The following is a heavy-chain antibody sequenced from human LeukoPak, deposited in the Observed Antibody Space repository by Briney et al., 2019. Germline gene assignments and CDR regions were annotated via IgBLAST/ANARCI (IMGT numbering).Heavy chain of an antibody. V-gene: IGHV3-21*01. D-gene: IGHD4-23*01. J-gene: IGHJ4*02. CDR3: ARDVKVGGAIDY. CDR1: GFTFSSYR. Sequence: GGSLRLSCAASGFTFSSYRMNWVRQAPGKGLEWVSSISSSSSYIYYADSVKGRFTISRDNAKNSLYLQMNSLRAEDTAVYYCARDVKVGGAIDYWGQGTLVTVSS. CDR2: ISSSSSYI.